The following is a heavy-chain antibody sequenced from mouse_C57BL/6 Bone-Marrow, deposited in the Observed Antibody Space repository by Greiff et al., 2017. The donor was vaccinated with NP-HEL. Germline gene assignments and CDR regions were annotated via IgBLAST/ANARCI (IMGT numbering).Heavy chain of an antibody. CDR2: IYPRSGNT. CDR1: GYTFTSYG. CDR3: ARTRGLGRPSFAY. D-gene: IGHD4-1*01. V-gene: IGHV1-81*01. J-gene: IGHJ3*01. Sequence: QVQLQQSGAELARPGASVKLSCKASGYTFTSYGISWVKQRTGQGLEWIGEIYPRSGNTYYNEKFKGKATLTADKSSSTAYRELRSLTAEDSAVYFCARTRGLGRPSFAYWGQGTLVTVSA.